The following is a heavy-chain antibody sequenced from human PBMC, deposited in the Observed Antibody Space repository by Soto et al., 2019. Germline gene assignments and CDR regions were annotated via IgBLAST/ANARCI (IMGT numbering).Heavy chain of an antibody. CDR2: ISSSGSTI. D-gene: IGHD3-16*01. Sequence: QVQLVESGGGLVKPGGSLRLSCAASGFTFSDYYMSWIRQAPGKGLEWVSYISSSGSTIYYADSVKGRFTISRDNAKNSLYLQMNSLRAEDTAVYYCARDRRGDRRADRAKSSPGDYWGQGTLVTVSS. V-gene: IGHV3-11*01. CDR1: GFTFSDYY. CDR3: ARDRRGDRRADRAKSSPGDY. J-gene: IGHJ4*02.